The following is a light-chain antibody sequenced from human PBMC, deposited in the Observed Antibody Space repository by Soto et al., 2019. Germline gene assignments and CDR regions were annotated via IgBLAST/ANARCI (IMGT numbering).Light chain of an antibody. CDR1: QSISSW. V-gene: IGKV1-5*01. CDR3: QQYNSYST. J-gene: IGKJ1*01. CDR2: DAS. Sequence: DIQVNMSPSALSAYEGDRVTITCRASQSISSWLAWYQQKPGKAPKLLIYDASSLESGVPSRFSGSGSGTEFTLTISSLQPDDFATYYCQQYNSYSTFGQG.